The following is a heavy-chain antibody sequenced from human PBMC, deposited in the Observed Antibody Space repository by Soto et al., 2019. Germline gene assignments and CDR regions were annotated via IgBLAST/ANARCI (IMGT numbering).Heavy chain of an antibody. CDR3: ARDSPTYYDFWSGHYGMDV. D-gene: IGHD3-3*01. V-gene: IGHV4-59*01. J-gene: IGHJ6*02. CDR1: GGSISSYY. Sequence: PSETLSLTCTVSGGSISSYYWSWIRQPPGKGLEWIGYIYYSGSTNYNPSLKSRVTISVDTSKNQFSLKLSSVTAADTAVYYCARDSPTYYDFWSGHYGMDVWGQGTTVTVS. CDR2: IYYSGST.